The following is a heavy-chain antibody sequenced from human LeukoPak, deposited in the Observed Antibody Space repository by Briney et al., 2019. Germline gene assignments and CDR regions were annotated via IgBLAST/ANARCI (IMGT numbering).Heavy chain of an antibody. CDR2: ISYDGSNK. CDR3: AREVYDFWRKGYYFDY. Sequence: GGSLRLSCADSGFTFSRYAMHWVRQAPGKGLEWVGIISYDGSNKYYADSVKGRFTISRDNSKNTLYLQMNSLRAEDTAVYYCAREVYDFWRKGYYFDYWGQGTLVTVSS. D-gene: IGHD3-3*01. J-gene: IGHJ4*02. CDR1: GFTFSRYA. V-gene: IGHV3-30*03.